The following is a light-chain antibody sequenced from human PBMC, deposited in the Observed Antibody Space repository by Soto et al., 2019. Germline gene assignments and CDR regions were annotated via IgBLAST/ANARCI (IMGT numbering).Light chain of an antibody. Sequence: DIQMTQSPSSLSASVGDRVTITCRASQSISSYLNWYQQKPGKAPKLLIYAASSLQSGVPSRFSGSGSGTDFTLTISSLQPEDFATYYCQQSYSTPDTLGQGTKVDIK. CDR1: QSISSY. CDR2: AAS. J-gene: IGKJ2*01. V-gene: IGKV1-39*01. CDR3: QQSYSTPDT.